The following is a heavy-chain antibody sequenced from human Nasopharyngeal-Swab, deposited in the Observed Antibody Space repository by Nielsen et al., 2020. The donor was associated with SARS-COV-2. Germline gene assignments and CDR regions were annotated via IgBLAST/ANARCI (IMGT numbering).Heavy chain of an antibody. J-gene: IGHJ6*02. Sequence: SVKVSCKASGWTFTSYAMNGVRQAAGQVLEWMGWINTNTGNPTYAQGFTGRFVFSLDTSVSTAYLQISILKAEDTAVYYCARARGQPHNYYYYGMDVWGQGTTVTVSS. CDR2: INTNTGNP. CDR1: GWTFTSYA. CDR3: ARARGQPHNYYYYGMDV. V-gene: IGHV7-4-1*02.